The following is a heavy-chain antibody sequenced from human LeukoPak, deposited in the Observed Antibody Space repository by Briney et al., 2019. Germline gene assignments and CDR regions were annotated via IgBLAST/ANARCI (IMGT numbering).Heavy chain of an antibody. D-gene: IGHD5-24*01. CDR2: INEYGREI. CDR1: GFTCRYHW. Sequence: GGSLRLSCVASGFTCRYHWVTWLRQAPGKGLEWVANINEYGREIHYVDSVKGRFTISRDNAKNSLYLQMNSLRVEDTAVYYCARAYKGLFDYWGQGTLVTVSS. V-gene: IGHV3-7*01. J-gene: IGHJ4*02. CDR3: ARAYKGLFDY.